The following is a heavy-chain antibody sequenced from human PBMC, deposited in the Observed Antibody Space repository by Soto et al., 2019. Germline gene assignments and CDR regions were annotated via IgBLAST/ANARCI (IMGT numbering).Heavy chain of an antibody. CDR1: AFTFSDYY. D-gene: IGHD5-12*01. Sequence: QVQLVESGGGLVKPGGSLRLSCAASAFTFSDYYMSWIRQAPGKGLEWVSYISSSSRYTNYADSVKGRFTISRDNAKNSLYLQMNSLRAEDTAVYYCARASEHSGYDWYYWGQGTLVTVSS. CDR3: ARASEHSGYDWYY. CDR2: ISSSSRYT. J-gene: IGHJ4*02. V-gene: IGHV3-11*05.